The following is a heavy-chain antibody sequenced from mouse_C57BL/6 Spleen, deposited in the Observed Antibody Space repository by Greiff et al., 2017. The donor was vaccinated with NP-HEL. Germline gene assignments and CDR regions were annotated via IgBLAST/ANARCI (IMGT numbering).Heavy chain of an antibody. CDR3: ARHLYYGSYEAMDY. J-gene: IGHJ4*01. V-gene: IGHV5-6*01. Sequence: EVQLVESGGDLVKPGGSLKLSCAASGFTFSSYGMSWVRQTPDKRLEWVATISSGGSYTYYPDSVKGRFTISRDNAKNTLYLQMSSLKSEDTAIYYGARHLYYGSYEAMDYWGQGTSVTVSS. CDR2: ISSGGSYT. CDR1: GFTFSSYG. D-gene: IGHD2-1*01.